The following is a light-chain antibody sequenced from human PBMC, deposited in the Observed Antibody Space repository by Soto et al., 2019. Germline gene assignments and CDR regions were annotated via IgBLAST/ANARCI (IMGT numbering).Light chain of an antibody. CDR3: QKYNSAPLT. J-gene: IGKJ4*01. CDR2: ATS. CDR1: QGIAPY. Sequence: DVQMTQSPSSLSAFVGDRVTITCRASQGIAPYLAWFQQKPGKVPKLLIYATSTLQSGVPSRFSGSGSGTEFTLTISSLQPEDIGTYYCQKYNSAPLTVGGGTKVEIK. V-gene: IGKV1-27*01.